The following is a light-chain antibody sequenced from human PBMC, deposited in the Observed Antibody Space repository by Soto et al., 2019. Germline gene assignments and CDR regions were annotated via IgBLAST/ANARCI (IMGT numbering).Light chain of an antibody. J-gene: IGKJ5*01. Sequence: DVVLTQSPLSLAVTLGQPASISCSSSQSLVYSDGNTYLSWIHQRPGQSPRRLIYKVSNRDSGVPDRLRGSGSGTDFTLKISGVEAEDVGIYFCMQVSHWPTTFGQGTRLEIK. CDR2: KVS. CDR3: MQVSHWPTT. V-gene: IGKV2-30*01. CDR1: QSLVYSDGNTY.